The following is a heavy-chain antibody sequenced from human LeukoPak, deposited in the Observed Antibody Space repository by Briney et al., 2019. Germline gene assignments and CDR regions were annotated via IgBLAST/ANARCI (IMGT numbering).Heavy chain of an antibody. D-gene: IGHD1-1*01. CDR1: GGSFSGYY. Sequence: SETLSLTCAVYGGSFSGYYWSWIRQPPPKGLQWIGEINHSGSTNYNPSLKSRVTISVDTSKNQFSLKLSSVTAADTAVYYCARELERRGGVDPWGQGTLVTVPS. J-gene: IGHJ5*02. CDR3: ARELERRGGVDP. V-gene: IGHV4-34*01. CDR2: INHSGST.